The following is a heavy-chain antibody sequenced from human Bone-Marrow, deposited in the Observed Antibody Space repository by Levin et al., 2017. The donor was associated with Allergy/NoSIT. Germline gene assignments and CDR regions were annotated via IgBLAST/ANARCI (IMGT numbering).Heavy chain of an antibody. CDR3: AKSASGAAGYYYFDY. V-gene: IGHV3-23*01. J-gene: IGHJ4*02. CDR1: GFSFSNYG. D-gene: IGHD6-13*01. CDR2: ISDTGDTA. Sequence: GGSLRLSCATSGFSFSNYGMSWVRQAPGKGLEWVSAISDTGDTAYYADFVEGRFTISRDNSKNTLDLQMNSLRVEDTALYYCAKSASGAAGYYYFDYWGPGTLVTVSS.